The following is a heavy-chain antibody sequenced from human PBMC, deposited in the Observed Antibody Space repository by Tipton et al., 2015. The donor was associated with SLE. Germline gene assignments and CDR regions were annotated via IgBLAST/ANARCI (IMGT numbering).Heavy chain of an antibody. J-gene: IGHJ4*02. CDR3: ARGKISWAIFVVRNYFDS. CDR1: GGSISSYY. D-gene: IGHD2-21*01. CDR2: ISASGTT. Sequence: TLSLSCTVSGGSISSYYWSWIRQPPGKGLEWIGYISASGTTNYNPSLKSRVTIAADTSKNQFSLKLSSVTAADTAVYYCARGKISWAIFVVRNYFDSWGQGTLVTVSS. V-gene: IGHV4-4*09.